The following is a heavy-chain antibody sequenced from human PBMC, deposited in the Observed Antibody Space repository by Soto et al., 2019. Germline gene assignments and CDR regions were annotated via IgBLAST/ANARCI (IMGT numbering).Heavy chain of an antibody. V-gene: IGHV5-51*01. D-gene: IGHD5-12*01. J-gene: IGHJ6*02. CDR2: IYPADSDT. Sequence: GAALKVSCQGSGYSFTTYWIGWVRQMPGKGLEWMGIIYPADSDTRYSPSFQGQVTISADKSITTASLQWSSLKASDTAMYYCAMHYSGLMDVWGQGTTVTVSS. CDR3: AMHYSGLMDV. CDR1: GYSFTTYW.